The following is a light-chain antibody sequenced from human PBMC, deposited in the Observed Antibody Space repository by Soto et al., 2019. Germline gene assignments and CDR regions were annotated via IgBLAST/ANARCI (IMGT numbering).Light chain of an antibody. CDR1: SSDVGTYNY. J-gene: IGLJ2*01. CDR3: SSFTTSSIRVV. Sequence: QSALTQPASVSGSPGQSITISCTGTSSDVGTYNYVSWYQQHPGKAPKLMIYDVSNRPSGVSNRFSGSKSGNTASLTISGLQAEDEADYYCSSFTTSSIRVVFGGGTKLTVL. CDR2: DVS. V-gene: IGLV2-14*01.